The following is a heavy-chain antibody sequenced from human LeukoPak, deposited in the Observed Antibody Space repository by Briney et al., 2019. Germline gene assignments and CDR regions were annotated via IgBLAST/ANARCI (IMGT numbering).Heavy chain of an antibody. CDR1: GGSISSYY. CDR2: IYYSRST. V-gene: IGHV4-59*01. J-gene: IGHJ4*02. Sequence: SETLSLTCTVSGGSISSYYWSWIRQPPGKGLEWIGYIYYSRSTNYNPSLKSRVTISVDTSKNQFSLKLSSVTAADTAVYYCARGSKVRRYYYDSSGQPYYFDYWGQGTLVTVSP. CDR3: ARGSKVRRYYYDSSGQPYYFDY. D-gene: IGHD3-22*01.